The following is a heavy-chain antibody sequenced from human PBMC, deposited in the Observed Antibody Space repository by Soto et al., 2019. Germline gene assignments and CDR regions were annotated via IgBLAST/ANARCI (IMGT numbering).Heavy chain of an antibody. CDR3: ARERVTAIHHYDMDV. D-gene: IGHD2-21*02. J-gene: IGHJ6*02. CDR1: GFTFSSYA. V-gene: IGHV3-30-3*01. Sequence: GGSLRLSCAASGFTFSSYAMHWVRQAPGKGLEWVAVISYDGSNKYYADSVKGRFTISRDNSKNTLYLQMNSLRAEDTAVYYCARERVTAIHHYDMDVWGQGTTVTVSS. CDR2: ISYDGSNK.